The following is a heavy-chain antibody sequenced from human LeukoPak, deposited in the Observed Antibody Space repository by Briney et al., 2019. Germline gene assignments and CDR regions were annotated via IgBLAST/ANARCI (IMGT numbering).Heavy chain of an antibody. D-gene: IGHD5-18*01. J-gene: IGHJ5*02. CDR2: INPNTGST. Sequence: ASVKVSCKASGYTFTSYYVHWVRQAPGQGLEWMGIINPNTGSTSYAQKFQGRVTMTRDTSTSTVYMELSSLTSDDTGVFYCARDRAYIYGGTQYWFAPGGRGTLVTVSS. CDR1: GYTFTSYY. V-gene: IGHV1-46*01. CDR3: ARDRAYIYGGTQYWFAP.